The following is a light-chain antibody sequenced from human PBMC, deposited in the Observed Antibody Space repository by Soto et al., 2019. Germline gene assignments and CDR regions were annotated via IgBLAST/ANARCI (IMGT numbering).Light chain of an antibody. V-gene: IGKV3-20*01. CDR1: QSVSSSY. CDR3: QQYYTSPRT. Sequence: EIVLTQSPGTLSLSLGERATLSCRASQSVSSSYLAWYQQKPGQFPRLLIFGASSRATVTPDRFSGSGSGTDFTLTTSRLEPEDFAVYYCQQYYTSPRTFGQGTKVEIK. J-gene: IGKJ1*01. CDR2: GAS.